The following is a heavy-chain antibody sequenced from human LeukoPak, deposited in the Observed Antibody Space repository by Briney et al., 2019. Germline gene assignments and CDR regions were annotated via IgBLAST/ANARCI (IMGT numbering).Heavy chain of an antibody. V-gene: IGHV3-23*01. CDR3: AKGGRAAAGTGDYFDY. CDR2: ISGSGGST. Sequence: GGSLRLSCAASGFTFSSYAMSWVRQAPGKGLEWVSAISGSGGSTYYADSVKGRFTISRDNSKNTLYLRMNSLRAEDTAVYYCAKGGRAAAGTGDYFDYWGQGTLVTVSS. J-gene: IGHJ4*02. CDR1: GFTFSSYA. D-gene: IGHD6-13*01.